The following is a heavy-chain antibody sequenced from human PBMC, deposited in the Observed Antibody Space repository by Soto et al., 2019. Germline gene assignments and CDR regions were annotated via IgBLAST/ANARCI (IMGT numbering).Heavy chain of an antibody. J-gene: IGHJ4*02. D-gene: IGHD6-6*01. CDR3: ARGAYSDSSSYFDY. CDR1: GDSISSGDHY. V-gene: IGHV4-30-4*01. CDR2: IYYSGTT. Sequence: QVQLQESGPGLVKPSQTLSLTCTVSGDSISSGDHYWSWIRQPPSKGLEWIGSIYYSGTTYSRPSLQSRVTISVDTSKNQFSLKLNSVTAADTAVYYCARGAYSDSSSYFDYWGQGTLVPVSS.